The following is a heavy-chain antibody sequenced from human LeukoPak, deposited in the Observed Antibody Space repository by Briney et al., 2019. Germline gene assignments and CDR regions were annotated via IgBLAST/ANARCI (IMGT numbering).Heavy chain of an antibody. CDR2: INHSGST. V-gene: IGHV4-34*01. CDR1: GGSFSGYY. CDR3: ASGDYYDSSGYYFYPVY. D-gene: IGHD3-22*01. J-gene: IGHJ4*02. Sequence: PSETLSLTCAVYGGSFSGYYWSWIRQPPGKGLEWIGEINHSGSTNYNPSLKSRVTISVDTSKNQFSLKLSSVTAADTAVYYCASGDYYDSSGYYFYPVYWGQGTLVTVSS.